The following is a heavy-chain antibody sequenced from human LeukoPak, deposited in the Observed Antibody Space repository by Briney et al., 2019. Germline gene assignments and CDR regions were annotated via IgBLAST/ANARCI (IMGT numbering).Heavy chain of an antibody. V-gene: IGHV3-33*03. J-gene: IGHJ4*02. Sequence: GGSLRLSCAGSGFTFGGYGMHWYRQTPGKGLEWVAVIAYDGSRAFYADSVKGRFTISRDNSKNTMSVQMDDLRAEDTAVYYCTRYNNDHFDYWGQGTLVTVSS. CDR1: GFTFGGYG. CDR3: TRYNNDHFDY. D-gene: IGHD1-14*01. CDR2: IAYDGSRA.